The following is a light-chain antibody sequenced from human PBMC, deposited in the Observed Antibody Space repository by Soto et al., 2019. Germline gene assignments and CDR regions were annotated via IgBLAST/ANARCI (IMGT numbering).Light chain of an antibody. CDR3: QTWGTGMV. Sequence: QLVLTQSPSASASLGASVQLTCTLSSGHSSYAIAWHQQQPEKGPRYLMKLNSDGSHSKGDGIPDRFSGSSSGAERYLTISSLQSEDEADYYCQTWGTGMVFVGGTKLTVL. J-gene: IGLJ2*01. CDR1: SGHSSYA. V-gene: IGLV4-69*01. CDR2: LNSDGSH.